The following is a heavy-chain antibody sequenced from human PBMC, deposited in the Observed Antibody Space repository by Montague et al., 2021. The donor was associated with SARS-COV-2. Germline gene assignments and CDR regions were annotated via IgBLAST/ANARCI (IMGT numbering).Heavy chain of an antibody. V-gene: IGHV4-34*01. CDR2: INHSGST. D-gene: IGHD3-10*01. CDR1: SGSFSGYY. CDR3: ARLGAITLVRGITKADFSNYGMDV. Sequence: SETLSLTCAVSSGSFSGYYWSWIRQPPGKGLEWIGEINHSGSTTYNPSLESRVSMSVDTSNKQFSLKVTSVTAADTAVYYCARLGAITLVRGITKADFSNYGMDVWGQGTTVTVSS. J-gene: IGHJ6*02.